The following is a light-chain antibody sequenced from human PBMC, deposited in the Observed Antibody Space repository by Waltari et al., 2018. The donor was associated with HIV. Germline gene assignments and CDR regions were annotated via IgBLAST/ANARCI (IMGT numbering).Light chain of an antibody. J-gene: IGKJ4*01. Sequence: EKVMTQSPATLSVSPGERATLSCRASQSVSSNLAWYQQKPGQAPRLLISGASTRATGIPARFSGSGSGTEFILTISSLQSEDFVVYFCQQYNHLPFTFGGGTKVEI. CDR1: QSVSSN. CDR2: GAS. CDR3: QQYNHLPFT. V-gene: IGKV3-15*01.